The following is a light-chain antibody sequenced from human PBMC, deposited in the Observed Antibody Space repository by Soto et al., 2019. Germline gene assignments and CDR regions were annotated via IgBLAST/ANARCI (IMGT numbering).Light chain of an antibody. V-gene: IGLV2-14*03. CDR2: DVS. J-gene: IGLJ1*01. CDR3: KSYTSSSTHV. Sequence: QSALTQPASVSGSPGQSITISCTGTSSDVGGYNYVSWYQQHPGKAPKLIISDVSNRPSGVSNRVSGSKSGNTASLTISGLQAEDEADYYCKSYTSSSTHVFGTGTKLTVL. CDR1: SSDVGGYNY.